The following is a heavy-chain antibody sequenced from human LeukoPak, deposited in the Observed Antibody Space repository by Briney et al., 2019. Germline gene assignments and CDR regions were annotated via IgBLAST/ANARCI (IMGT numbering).Heavy chain of an antibody. V-gene: IGHV4-61*02. CDR1: GGSISSGSYY. CDR3: ARSGQTRLDKWFDP. J-gene: IGHJ5*02. D-gene: IGHD2-2*03. CDR2: IYTSGST. Sequence: QPSQTVSLTCTVSGGSISSGSYYWSWIRQPAGKGLEWIGRIYTSGSTNYNPSLNSRVTISVDTSKNQFSLKLSSVTAADTAVYYCARSGQTRLDKWFDPWGQGTLVTVSS.